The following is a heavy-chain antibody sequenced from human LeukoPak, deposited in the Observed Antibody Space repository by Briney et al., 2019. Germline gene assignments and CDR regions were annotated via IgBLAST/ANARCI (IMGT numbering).Heavy chain of an antibody. CDR2: IYSGGDA. CDR1: RFSVSVNY. D-gene: IGHD5-18*01. J-gene: IGHJ4*02. CDR3: ARDGRGYSLDY. Sequence: GGSLRLSCAASRFSVSVNYISWVRQAPGKGLEWVSIIYSGGDAYYADSVEGRFTISRDKSSNTVFLLMTSLSVEDTAVYYCARDGRGYSLDYWGPEGLVTVSS. V-gene: IGHV3-53*01.